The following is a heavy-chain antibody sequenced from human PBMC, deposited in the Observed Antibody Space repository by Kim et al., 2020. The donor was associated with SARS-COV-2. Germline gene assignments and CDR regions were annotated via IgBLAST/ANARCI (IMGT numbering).Heavy chain of an antibody. J-gene: IGHJ4*02. CDR3: ASFLGQLANFDY. D-gene: IGHD6-13*01. CDR2: ISYDGSNK. V-gene: IGHV3-30*04. CDR1: GFTFSSYA. Sequence: GGSLRLSCAASGFTFSSYAMNWVRQAPGKGLEWVAFISYDGSNKYYADSVKGRFTISRDNSKNTLYLQMNSLRAEDTAVYYCASFLGQLANFDYCGEWSLGTVS.